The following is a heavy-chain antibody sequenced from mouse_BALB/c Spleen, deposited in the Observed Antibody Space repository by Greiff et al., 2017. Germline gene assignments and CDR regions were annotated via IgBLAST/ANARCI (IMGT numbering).Heavy chain of an antibody. CDR3: ARENRPYYYAMDY. J-gene: IGHJ4*01. CDR1: GFTFSSYA. D-gene: IGHD2-14*01. V-gene: IGHV5-9-1*01. CDR2: ISSGGSYT. Sequence: EVMLVESGGGLVKPGGSLKLSCAASGFTFSSYAMSWVRQTPEKRLEWVATISSGGSYTYYPDSVKGRFTISRDNAKNTLYLQMSSLRSEDTAMYYCARENRPYYYAMDYWGQGTSVTVSS.